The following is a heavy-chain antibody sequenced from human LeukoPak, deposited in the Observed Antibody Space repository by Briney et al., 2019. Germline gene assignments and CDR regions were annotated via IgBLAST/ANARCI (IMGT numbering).Heavy chain of an antibody. CDR1: GFTFSNSW. V-gene: IGHV3-7*01. J-gene: IGHJ3*02. CDR2: IKPDGSAQ. D-gene: IGHD4-17*01. Sequence: GGSLRLSCAASGFTFSNSWMSWVRQAPGKGLEWVATIKPDGSAQYYVDSVKGRFTISRDNAKNSLFLQINSLRAEDTAVYYCARATVTVDAFDIWGQGTMVTVSS. CDR3: ARATVTVDAFDI.